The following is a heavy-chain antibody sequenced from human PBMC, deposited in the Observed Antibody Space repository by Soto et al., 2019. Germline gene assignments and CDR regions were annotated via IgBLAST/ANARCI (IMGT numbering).Heavy chain of an antibody. V-gene: IGHV3-48*02. D-gene: IGHD2-15*01. CDR3: ARELQHPVSGGSIDY. J-gene: IGHJ4*02. CDR2: ISSSSNSI. Sequence: PGGSLRLSCAASGFTFSRYSMNWVRQAPGKGLEWVSYISSSSNSIYYADSVKGRFTISRDNAKNSLHLQMNSLRDEDTAVYYCARELQHPVSGGSIDYWGQGTLVTVSS. CDR1: GFTFSRYS.